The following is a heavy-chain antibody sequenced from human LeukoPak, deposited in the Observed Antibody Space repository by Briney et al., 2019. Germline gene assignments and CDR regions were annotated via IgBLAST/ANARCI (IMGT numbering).Heavy chain of an antibody. V-gene: IGHV4-59*01. Sequence: SETLSLTCTVSGGSISSYYWSWIRQPPGKGLEWIGYIYYSGSTNYNPSLKSRVTESVDTSKNQFSLKLSSVTAADTAVYYCARAGIAAEDGMDVWGQGTTVTVSS. CDR2: IYYSGST. D-gene: IGHD6-13*01. CDR1: GGSISSYY. CDR3: ARAGIAAEDGMDV. J-gene: IGHJ6*02.